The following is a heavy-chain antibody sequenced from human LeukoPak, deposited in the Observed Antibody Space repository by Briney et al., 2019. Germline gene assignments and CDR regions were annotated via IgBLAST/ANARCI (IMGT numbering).Heavy chain of an antibody. D-gene: IGHD6-13*01. CDR2: IKYDGSEK. Sequence: PGGSLRLSCAASGFTFSSYWMSWVRQAPGKGLDWVANIKYDGSEKDYVDSVKGRFTISRDNAKNSLHLQMNSLRAEDTAVYYCARDIEAAGLFFDYWGQGTLVTVSS. CDR3: ARDIEAAGLFFDY. CDR1: GFTFSSYW. J-gene: IGHJ4*02. V-gene: IGHV3-7*01.